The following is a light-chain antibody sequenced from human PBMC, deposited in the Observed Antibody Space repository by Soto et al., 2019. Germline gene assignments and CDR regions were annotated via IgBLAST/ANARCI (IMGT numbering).Light chain of an antibody. J-gene: IGKJ5*01. CDR2: WAS. CDR1: HTVLYSSNNKNY. Sequence: DIVMTQSPDSLAVSLGERATINCKSTHTVLYSSNNKNYLAWYQQKPGQPPKLLIYWASIRESGVPDRFRGSGSGTDFTLTITSLQAEDVAVYYCQQYYSTSSITFGQGTRLEIK. CDR3: QQYYSTSSIT. V-gene: IGKV4-1*01.